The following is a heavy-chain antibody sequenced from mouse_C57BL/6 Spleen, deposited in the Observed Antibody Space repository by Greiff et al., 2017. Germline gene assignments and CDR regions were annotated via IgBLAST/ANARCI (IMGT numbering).Heavy chain of an antibody. Sequence: EVQLVESGGDLVKPGGSLKLSCAASGFTFSSYGMSWVRQTPDKRLEWVATISSGGSYTYYPDSVQGRFPISRDNDKNTLYLQMMRLKSVDTAMYYFARPYDGYYGGYFDVWGTGTTVTVSS. V-gene: IGHV5-6*01. CDR2: ISSGGSYT. J-gene: IGHJ1*03. CDR3: ARPYDGYYGGYFDV. D-gene: IGHD2-3*01. CDR1: GFTFSSYG.